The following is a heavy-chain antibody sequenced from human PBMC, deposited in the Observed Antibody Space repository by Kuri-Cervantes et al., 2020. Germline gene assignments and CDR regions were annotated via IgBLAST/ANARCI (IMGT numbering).Heavy chain of an antibody. CDR3: ARDRLGGYGMDV. V-gene: IGHV3-21*01. CDR2: ISSSSSYI. J-gene: IGHJ6*02. Sequence: GGSLRLSCAASGFTFSSYSMNWVRQAPGKGLEWVSSISSSSSYIYYADSVKGRFTISRDNAKNSLYLQMNSLRAEDTAVYYCARDRLGGYGMDVWGQGTTVTVSS. D-gene: IGHD3-16*01. CDR1: GFTFSSYS.